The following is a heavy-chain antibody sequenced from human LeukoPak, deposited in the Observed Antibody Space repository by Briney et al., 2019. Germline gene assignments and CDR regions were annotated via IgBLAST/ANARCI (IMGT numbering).Heavy chain of an antibody. Sequence: SGGSLRLSCAASGFTFSTYAMTWVRQAPGKGLEWIASINGRGGSTDYADSAEGRFTISRDNSKDTLYLQMNNLRAEDTAIYYCAKVMVVASTTARGWFDAWGQGTLVTVSS. J-gene: IGHJ5*02. D-gene: IGHD2-8*01. V-gene: IGHV3-23*01. CDR2: INGRGGST. CDR3: AKVMVVASTTARGWFDA. CDR1: GFTFSTYA.